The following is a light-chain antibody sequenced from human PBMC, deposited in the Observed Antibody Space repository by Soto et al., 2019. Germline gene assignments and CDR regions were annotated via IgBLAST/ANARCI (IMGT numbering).Light chain of an antibody. Sequence: QSALTQPPSASGSPGQSVTISCTGTSSDVGGYNCVSWYQQHPGKVPKLMIYEVNKRPSGVPDRFSGSKSGNTASLTVSGLQAEDEADYYCTSYAGGNNVFGTGTKLTVL. J-gene: IGLJ1*01. CDR1: SSDVGGYNC. CDR3: TSYAGGNNV. CDR2: EVN. V-gene: IGLV2-8*01.